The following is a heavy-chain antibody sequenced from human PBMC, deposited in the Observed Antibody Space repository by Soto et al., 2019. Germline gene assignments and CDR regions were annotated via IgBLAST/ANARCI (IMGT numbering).Heavy chain of an antibody. D-gene: IGHD2-15*01. J-gene: IGHJ5*02. CDR2: IYYSGST. CDR3: ARGKIDVVVAADPNWFDP. CDR1: GGSISSGGYY. Sequence: QVQLQEWGPGLVKPSQTLSLTCTVSGGSISSGGYYWSWIRQHPGKGLEGIGYIYYSGSTYYNPSLKSRVTISVDTSKNQFSLKLSSVTAADTAVYYCARGKIDVVVAADPNWFDPWGQGTLVTVSS. V-gene: IGHV4-31*03.